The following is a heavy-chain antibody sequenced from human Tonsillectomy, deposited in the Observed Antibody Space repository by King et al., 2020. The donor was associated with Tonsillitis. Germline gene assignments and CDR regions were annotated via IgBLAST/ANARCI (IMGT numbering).Heavy chain of an antibody. Sequence: VQLVESGGGLVQPGRSLRLSCAASGFTFDDYALHWVRQAPGKGLEWVSTINWNSGRIAYADSVKGRFTISRDNAKNSLYLQMNSLRAEDTALYYCAKDSEYRRSSTLSDWGHGTLVTVSS. CDR1: GFTFDDYA. J-gene: IGHJ4*01. D-gene: IGHD6-6*01. CDR2: INWNSGRI. V-gene: IGHV3-9*01. CDR3: AKDSEYRRSSTLSD.